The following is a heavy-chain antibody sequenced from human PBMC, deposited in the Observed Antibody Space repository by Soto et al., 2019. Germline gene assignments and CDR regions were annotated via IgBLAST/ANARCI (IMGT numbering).Heavy chain of an antibody. V-gene: IGHV5-51*01. CDR3: ARLEITSGIAVAGTLDS. CDR2: IYPGDSDT. D-gene: IGHD6-19*01. Sequence: GESLKISCKGSGYSFTSYWIGWVRQMPGKGLEWMGIIYPGDSDTRYSPSFQGQVTISADKSISTAYLQWSSLKASDTAMYYCARLEITSGIAVAGTLDSWGQGTLVTVSS. CDR1: GYSFTSYW. J-gene: IGHJ4*02.